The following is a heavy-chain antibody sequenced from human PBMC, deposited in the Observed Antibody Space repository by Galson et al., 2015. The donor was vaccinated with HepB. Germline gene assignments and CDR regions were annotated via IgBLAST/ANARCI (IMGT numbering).Heavy chain of an antibody. CDR1: GFTFSSYA. D-gene: IGHD2-21*01. Sequence: SLRLSCAASGFTFSSYAMSWVRQAPGKGLEWVSAISGSGGSTYYADSVKGRFTISRDNSKNTLYLQMNGLRAEDTAVYYCAKSVFPAFGAFDIWGQGTMVTVSS. J-gene: IGHJ3*02. CDR3: AKSVFPAFGAFDI. V-gene: IGHV3-23*01. CDR2: ISGSGGST.